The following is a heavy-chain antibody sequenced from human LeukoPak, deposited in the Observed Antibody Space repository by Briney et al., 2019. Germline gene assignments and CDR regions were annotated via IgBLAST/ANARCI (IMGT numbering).Heavy chain of an antibody. V-gene: IGHV3-23*01. D-gene: IGHD1-26*01. J-gene: IGHJ4*02. Sequence: GGSLRLSCAASGFTFSSYAMSWVRQAPGKGLEWVSAISGSGGSTYYADSVKGRFSISRDNSKNTLYLQMNSLRAEDTAVYYCAKVRVGATLYFDYWGQGTLVTVSS. CDR1: GFTFSSYA. CDR2: ISGSGGST. CDR3: AKVRVGATLYFDY.